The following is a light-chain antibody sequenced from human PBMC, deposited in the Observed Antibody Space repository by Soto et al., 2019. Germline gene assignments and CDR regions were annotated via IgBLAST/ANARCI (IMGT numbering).Light chain of an antibody. Sequence: DIQMTQSPATLSVSVGDRVTITCRASQSISSSLAWYQQKPGQAPKLLIYNASTLESGIPARFSGSGSGTEFTLTISSLQSDDFAAYYCQQYNSYPHTFGEGTKLEIK. CDR1: QSISSS. V-gene: IGKV1-5*01. CDR2: NAS. J-gene: IGKJ2*01. CDR3: QQYNSYPHT.